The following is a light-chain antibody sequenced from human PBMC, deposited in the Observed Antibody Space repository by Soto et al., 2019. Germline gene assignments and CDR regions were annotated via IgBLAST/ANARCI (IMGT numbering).Light chain of an antibody. J-gene: IGKJ5*01. CDR2: LGS. CDR1: QSLVYNNTYIY. V-gene: IGKV2-28*01. CDR3: MQYLQGVS. Sequence: MTQSPLILPVTPGEPASISCRSSQSLVYNNTYIYLDWYLQKPGQSPQLLIYLGSHRATGVPARFSGSGTGTDFTLKVSRVEAGDVGTYYCMQYLQGVSFGQGTRLEIQ.